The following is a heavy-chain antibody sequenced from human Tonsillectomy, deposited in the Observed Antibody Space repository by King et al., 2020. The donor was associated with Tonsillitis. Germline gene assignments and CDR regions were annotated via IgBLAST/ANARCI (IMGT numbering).Heavy chain of an antibody. D-gene: IGHD3-16*01. CDR1: GYTFDSYD. V-gene: IGHV1-8*01. Sequence: QLVQSGAEVRKPGASVKVSCKASGYTFDSYDINWVRQAAGQGLEWMGWMNPNSANTGYAQKFQGRVSLSRNTSIRTAYMELSSLRSEDTAVYYWARRMFTYRRTSERRDNVYGMDGWGQGTTVTASS. CDR3: ARRMFTYRRTSERRDNVYGMDG. J-gene: IGHJ6*02. CDR2: MNPNSANT.